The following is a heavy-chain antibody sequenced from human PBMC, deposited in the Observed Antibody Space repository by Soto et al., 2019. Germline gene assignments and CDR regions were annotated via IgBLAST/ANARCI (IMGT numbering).Heavy chain of an antibody. CDR1: GYTFTDYY. D-gene: IGHD6-6*01. J-gene: IGHJ4*02. V-gene: IGHV1-2*02. CDR2: INPKSGDT. CDR3: ARSVSFITPRPDY. Sequence: ASVKVSCKTSGYTFTDYYIHWVRQAPGQGLECMGWINPKSGDTNYAQRFQGRVTMTRDTSISTAYMEVSRLRSDDTAVYYCARSVSFITPRPDYWGQGTQVTVSS.